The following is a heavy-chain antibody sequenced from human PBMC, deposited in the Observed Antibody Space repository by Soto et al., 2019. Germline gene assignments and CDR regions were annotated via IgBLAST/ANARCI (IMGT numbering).Heavy chain of an antibody. V-gene: IGHV4-39*01. CDR2: IYYSGST. D-gene: IGHD5-12*01. Sequence: SETLSPTYAGARDSSSSRRYCCGWIRQPPGKGLEWIGSIYYSGSTYYNPSLKSRVTISVDTSKNQFSLKLSSVTAADTAVYYCARREMATMFAFDIWGQGTMVT. CDR1: RDSSSSRRYC. J-gene: IGHJ3*02. CDR3: ARREMATMFAFDI.